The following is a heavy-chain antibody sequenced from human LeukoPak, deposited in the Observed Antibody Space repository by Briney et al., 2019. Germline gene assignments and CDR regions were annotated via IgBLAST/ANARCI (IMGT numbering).Heavy chain of an antibody. J-gene: IGHJ5*02. V-gene: IGHV4-38-2*02. CDR1: GYSISSSYY. Sequence: TSSETLSLTCTVSGYSISSSYYWGWIRQPPGKGLEWIGSIYYSGSTYYNPSLKSRVTISVDTSKNQFSLKLSSVTAADTAVYYCARPLPNSGYYGSGSFWFDPWGQGTLVTVSS. CDR3: ARPLPNSGYYGSGSFWFDP. D-gene: IGHD3-10*01. CDR2: IYYSGST.